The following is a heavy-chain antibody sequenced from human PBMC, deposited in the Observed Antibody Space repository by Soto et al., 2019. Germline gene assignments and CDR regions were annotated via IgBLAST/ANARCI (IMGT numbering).Heavy chain of an antibody. V-gene: IGHV3-15*06. Sequence: EVQLWESGGGLLRPGESVRLSCAASASGFDKAGMNWFGQAPGKGLEGSAGIQSKTFGKATNYAAPVKGRYTISRDDSKNTLYLHMNSLKAEDSAVYYCTSGLIVVVAASRLAGYWGQGTLVTVSS. CDR2: IQSKTFGKAT. CDR1: ASGFDKAG. CDR3: TSGLIVVVAASRLAGY. D-gene: IGHD2-21*01. J-gene: IGHJ4*02.